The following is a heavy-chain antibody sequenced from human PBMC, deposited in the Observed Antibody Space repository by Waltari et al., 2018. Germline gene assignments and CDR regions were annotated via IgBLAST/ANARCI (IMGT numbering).Heavy chain of an antibody. CDR2: INTNTGNP. D-gene: IGHD5-18*01. V-gene: IGHV7-4-1*02. Sequence: QVQLVQSGAELKKPGASVKGYRKPSGYSSTNYPRNWLQQTPGQGLECQGLINTNTGNPTYAQGFTGRFVFSLDTSVSTAYLQISSLKAEDTAVYYCARGRHTAMVPLGFDYWGQGTLVTVSS. J-gene: IGHJ4*02. CDR3: ARGRHTAMVPLGFDY. CDR1: GYSSTNYP.